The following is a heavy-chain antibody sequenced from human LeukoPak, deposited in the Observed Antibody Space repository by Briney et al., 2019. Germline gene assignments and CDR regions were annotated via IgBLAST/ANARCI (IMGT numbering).Heavy chain of an antibody. D-gene: IGHD3-10*01. CDR1: GYTFTGYY. CDR2: IHPNSGGT. J-gene: IGHJ5*02. V-gene: IGHV1-2*02. CDR3: ARDYELLWFGELLYHNNWFDP. Sequence: VSVKASCKPFGYTFTGYYMHRVPQAPGQRLEWMGWIHPNSGGTNYAQKFQGRVTMNRDTSISRDYMEMSRFRYDDTAVYDCARDYELLWFGELLYHNNWFDPWGQGTLVTVSS.